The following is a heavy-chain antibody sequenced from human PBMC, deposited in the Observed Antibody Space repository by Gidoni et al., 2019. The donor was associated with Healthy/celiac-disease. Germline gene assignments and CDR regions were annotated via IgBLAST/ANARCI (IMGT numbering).Heavy chain of an antibody. CDR1: GGSISSYY. CDR3: ARGSMLEPVPVDY. V-gene: IGHV4-59*01. J-gene: IGHJ4*02. Sequence: QVQLQESGPGLVKPSETLSLTCTVSGGSISSYYWSWIRQPPGKGLEWIGYIYYSGSTNYNPSLKSRVTISVDTSKNQFSLKLSSVTAADTAVYYCARGSMLEPVPVDYWGQGTLVTVSS. D-gene: IGHD1-1*01. CDR2: IYYSGST.